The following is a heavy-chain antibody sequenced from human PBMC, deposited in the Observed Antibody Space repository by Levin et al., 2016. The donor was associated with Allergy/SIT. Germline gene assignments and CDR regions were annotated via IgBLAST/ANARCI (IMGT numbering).Heavy chain of an antibody. D-gene: IGHD6-19*01. Sequence: VRQAPGKGLEWVANIKEDGSEKYYVDSVKGRFTISRDNAKNSLYLQMNSLRAEDTAVFYCTYSSGWYRFDDWGQGTLVTVSS. V-gene: IGHV3-7*02. CDR3: TYSSGWYRFDD. J-gene: IGHJ4*02. CDR2: IKEDGSEK.